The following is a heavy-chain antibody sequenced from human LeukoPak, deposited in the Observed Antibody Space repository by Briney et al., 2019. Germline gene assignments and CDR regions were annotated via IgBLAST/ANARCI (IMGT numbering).Heavy chain of an antibody. CDR3: ARDTVTRAFDI. CDR1: GFSVSRNY. CDR2: IYSGGST. Sequence: GGSLRLSCAASGFSVSRNYMNWVRQAPGKGLEWVSVIYSGGSTYFADSVKGRFTITRDNSKNTLYLQMNSLRAEDTAVYYCARDTVTRAFDIWGQGTMVTVSS. D-gene: IGHD4-17*01. V-gene: IGHV3-53*01. J-gene: IGHJ3*02.